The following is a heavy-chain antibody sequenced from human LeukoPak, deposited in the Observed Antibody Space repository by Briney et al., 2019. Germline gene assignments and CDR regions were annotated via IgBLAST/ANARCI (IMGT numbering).Heavy chain of an antibody. J-gene: IGHJ3*02. CDR1: GYTFTSYY. Sequence: ASVKVSCKASGYTFTSYYMHWVRQAPGQGLEWMGIINPSGGSTSYAQKFQGRVTMTRDTSTSTVYMELSSLRSEDTAVYYCARRSGTVVTLEAFDIWGQGTMVTVSS. D-gene: IGHD4-23*01. CDR2: INPSGGST. V-gene: IGHV1-46*01. CDR3: ARRSGTVVTLEAFDI.